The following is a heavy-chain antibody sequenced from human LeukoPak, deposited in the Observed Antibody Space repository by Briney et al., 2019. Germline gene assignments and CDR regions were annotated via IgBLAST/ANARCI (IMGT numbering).Heavy chain of an antibody. CDR1: GFTFSSYW. D-gene: IGHD2-21*01. CDR2: ISSSGSTI. J-gene: IGHJ3*02. Sequence: GGSLRLSCAASGFTFSSYWMSWIRQAPGKGLEWVSYISSSGSTIYYADSVKGRFTISRDNAKNSLYLQMNSLRAEDTAVYYCARFSFGGGDAFDIWGQGTMVTVSS. V-gene: IGHV3-11*01. CDR3: ARFSFGGGDAFDI.